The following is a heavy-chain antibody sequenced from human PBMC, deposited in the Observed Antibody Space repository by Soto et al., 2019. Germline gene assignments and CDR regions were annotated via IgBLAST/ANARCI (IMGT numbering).Heavy chain of an antibody. CDR3: AKNSDGIAAAGIRYYYYGMDV. J-gene: IGHJ6*02. CDR1: GFTFSSYG. CDR2: ISYDGSNK. V-gene: IGHV3-30*18. D-gene: IGHD6-13*01. Sequence: QVQLVESGGGVVQPGRSLRLSCAASGFTFSSYGMHWVRQAPGKGLEWVAVISYDGSNKYYADSVKGRFTISRVNSKNTLYLQMNSLRAEDTAVYYCAKNSDGIAAAGIRYYYYGMDVWGQGTTVTVSS.